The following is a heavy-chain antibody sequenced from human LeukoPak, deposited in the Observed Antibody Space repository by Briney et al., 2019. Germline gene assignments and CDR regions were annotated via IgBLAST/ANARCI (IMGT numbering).Heavy chain of an antibody. CDR3: AREEPSIAVATPPDY. Sequence: GGSLRLSCAASGFTFSSYAMSWVRQAPGKGLEWVSSISGSGDGTYYTDSVKGRFTISRDNAKNSLYLQMNSLRAEDTAVYYCAREEPSIAVATPPDYWGQGTLVTVSS. V-gene: IGHV3-23*01. J-gene: IGHJ4*02. CDR2: ISGSGDGT. D-gene: IGHD6-19*01. CDR1: GFTFSSYA.